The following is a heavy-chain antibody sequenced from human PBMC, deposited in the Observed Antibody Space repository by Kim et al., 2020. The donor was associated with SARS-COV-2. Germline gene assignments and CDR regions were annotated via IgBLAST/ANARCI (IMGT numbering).Heavy chain of an antibody. Sequence: SETLSLTCTVSGGSISSGGYYWSWIRQHPGKGLEWIGYIYYSGSTYYNPSLKSRVTISVDTSKNQFSLKLSSVTAADTAEYYCAGGDGPKGEHNLGYWGQGTLVTVSS. CDR3: AGGDGPKGEHNLGY. CDR1: GGSISSGGYY. CDR2: IYYSGST. D-gene: IGHD3-16*01. V-gene: IGHV4-31*03. J-gene: IGHJ4*02.